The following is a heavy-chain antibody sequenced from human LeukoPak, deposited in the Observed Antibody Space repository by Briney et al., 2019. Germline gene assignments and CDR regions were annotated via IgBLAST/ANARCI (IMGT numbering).Heavy chain of an antibody. Sequence: SETLSLTCTVSGYSISSGYYWGWIRQPPGKGLEWIGSIYHSGSTYYNPSLKSRVTISVDTSKNQFSLKLSSVTAADTAVYYCARDTFSRYSSSLNWFDPWGQGTLVTVSS. CDR2: IYHSGST. CDR1: GYSISSGYY. CDR3: ARDTFSRYSSSLNWFDP. J-gene: IGHJ5*02. V-gene: IGHV4-38-2*02. D-gene: IGHD6-13*01.